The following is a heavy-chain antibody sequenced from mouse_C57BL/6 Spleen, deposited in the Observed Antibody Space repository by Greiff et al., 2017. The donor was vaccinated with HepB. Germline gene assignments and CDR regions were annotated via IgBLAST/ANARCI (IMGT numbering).Heavy chain of an antibody. Sequence: QVQLKQSGAELVRPGASVTLSCKASGYTFTDYEMHWVKQTPVHGLEWIGAIDPETGGTAYNQKFKGKAILTADKSSSTAYMELRSLTSEDSAVYYCTRGGSNYVEDYWGQGTSVTVSS. D-gene: IGHD2-5*01. J-gene: IGHJ4*01. CDR3: TRGGSNYVEDY. CDR2: IDPETGGT. V-gene: IGHV1-15*01. CDR1: GYTFTDYE.